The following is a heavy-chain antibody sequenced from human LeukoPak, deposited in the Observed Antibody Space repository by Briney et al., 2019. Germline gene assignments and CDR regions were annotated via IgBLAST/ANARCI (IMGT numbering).Heavy chain of an antibody. V-gene: IGHV3-15*01. CDR1: GFTFSNAW. Sequence: GGSLRLSCAASGFTFSNAWMSWVRQAPGKGLEWVGRIKSKTDGGTTDYAAPVKGRFTISRDDSKNTLYLQMNSLKTEDTAVYYCTTSRNNIVVVTAILLRYYYMDVWGKGTTVTVSS. D-gene: IGHD2-21*02. J-gene: IGHJ6*03. CDR3: TTSRNNIVVVTAILLRYYYMDV. CDR2: IKSKTDGGTT.